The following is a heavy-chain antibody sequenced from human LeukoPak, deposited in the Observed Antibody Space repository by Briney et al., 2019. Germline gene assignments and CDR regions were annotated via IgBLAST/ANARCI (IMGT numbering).Heavy chain of an antibody. D-gene: IGHD3-9*01. J-gene: IGHJ4*02. CDR2: ITTNNGKT. CDR3: ARGINFDVLTGYSEGFDY. CDR1: GYAFTKYG. Sequence: GASVKVSCKASGYAFTKYGITWVRRAPGQGLEWMGWITTNNGKTKYAQIFQTRVTMTTDTSTHTAYMELRSLRSDDTAVYYCARGINFDVLTGYSEGFDYWGQGTLVTVSS. V-gene: IGHV1-18*01.